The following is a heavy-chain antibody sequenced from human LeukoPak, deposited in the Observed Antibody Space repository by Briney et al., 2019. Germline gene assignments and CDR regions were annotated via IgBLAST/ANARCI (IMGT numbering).Heavy chain of an antibody. J-gene: IGHJ4*02. D-gene: IGHD4-17*01. CDR1: GFTFSSYW. V-gene: IGHV3-7*04. CDR3: ARDKYGAYFDS. CDR2: IKPDGSEK. Sequence: GGSLRLSCAASGFTFSSYWMDWVRQAPGKGLEWVANIKPDGSEKYYVDSVKGRFTISRDNAKNSPYLQMNSLRVEDTAVYYCARDKYGAYFDSWGQGTLVTVSS.